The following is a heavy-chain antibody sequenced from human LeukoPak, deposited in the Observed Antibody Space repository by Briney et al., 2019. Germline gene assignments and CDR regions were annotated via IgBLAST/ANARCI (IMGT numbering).Heavy chain of an antibody. CDR1: GGSISSSSYS. V-gene: IGHV4-61*01. CDR2: IYYSGST. CDR3: ARARGITIFGVVRYYFDY. Sequence: SETLSLTCTVSGGSISSSSYSWSWIRQPPGKGLEWIGYIYYSGSTNYNPSLKSRVTISVDTSKNQFSLKLSSVTAADTAVYYCARARGITIFGVVRYYFDYWGQGTLVTVSS. J-gene: IGHJ4*02. D-gene: IGHD3-3*01.